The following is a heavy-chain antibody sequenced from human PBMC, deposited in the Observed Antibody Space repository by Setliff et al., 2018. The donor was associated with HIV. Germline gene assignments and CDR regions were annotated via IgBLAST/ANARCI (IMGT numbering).Heavy chain of an antibody. CDR3: ARGRPTGYFDC. D-gene: IGHD1-1*01. J-gene: IGHJ4*02. CDR2: ISSSGSSI. CDR1: GYNFGGYS. V-gene: IGHV3-48*04. Sequence: PGGSLRLSCVASGYNFGGYSMEWVRQAPGKGLEWVSYISSSGSSIYYGDSGKGRFTISRDNAKNSLYLQMNSLRGEDTAVYYCARGRPTGYFDCWGQGTLVTVSS.